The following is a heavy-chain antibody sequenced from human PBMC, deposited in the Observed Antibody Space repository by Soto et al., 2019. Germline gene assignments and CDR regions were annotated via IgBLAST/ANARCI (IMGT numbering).Heavy chain of an antibody. CDR3: ASCGSTACYPPRGPQFGDL. CDR2: IYHGGTT. CDR1: SFSISSGNN. Sequence: SDTLSLTCAVSSFSISSGNNWGRDWQAPGKGLEGIGSIYHGGTTNGRPGLKSRVTVSIDTSKNQFSLTLRSVAAADAYVYYCASCGSTACYPPRGPQFGDLWGQGSLVTVS. J-gene: IGHJ5*02. V-gene: IGHV4-38-2*01. D-gene: IGHD2-2*01.